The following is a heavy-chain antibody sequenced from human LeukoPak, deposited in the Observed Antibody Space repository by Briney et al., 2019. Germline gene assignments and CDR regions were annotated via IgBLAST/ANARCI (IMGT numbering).Heavy chain of an antibody. CDR3: ARDNIPPWPLDY. V-gene: IGHV1-2*06. Sequence: GASVKDSCKASGYSFINYYLHWVRQAPGHRLEWLGRINPNTGGTDYAQTFPGRVTMTRDRSISTASMELSSLRFDDTAVYYCARDNIPPWPLDYWGQGTLVTVSS. J-gene: IGHJ4*02. CDR1: GYSFINYY. D-gene: IGHD5-24*01. CDR2: INPNTGGT.